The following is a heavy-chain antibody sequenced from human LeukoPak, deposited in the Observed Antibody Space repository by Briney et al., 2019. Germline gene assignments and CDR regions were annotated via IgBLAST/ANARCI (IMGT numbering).Heavy chain of an antibody. J-gene: IGHJ4*02. CDR1: GYTFTSYD. CDR3: ARGQQQLAGDY. D-gene: IGHD6-13*01. CDR2: MNPNSGNT. V-gene: IGHV1-8*01. Sequence: GASVKVSCKASGYTFTSYDINWVRQATGQGLEWMGWMNPNSGNTGYAQKFQGRVTITADESTSTAYMELSSLRSDDTAVYYCARGQQQLAGDYWGQGTLVTVSS.